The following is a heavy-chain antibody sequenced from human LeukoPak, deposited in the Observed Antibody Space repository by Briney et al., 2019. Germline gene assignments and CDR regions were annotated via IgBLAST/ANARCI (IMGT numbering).Heavy chain of an antibody. CDR2: ISGSGGST. CDR3: AKVEDFWSGYYSYLNFDY. J-gene: IGHJ4*02. Sequence: PGGSLRLSCGASGFTFSSYAMSWVRQAPGKGLEWVSAISGSGGSTYYADSVKGRFTISRDNSKNTLYLQMNSLRAEDTAVYHCAKVEDFWSGYYSYLNFDYWGQGTLVTVSS. V-gene: IGHV3-23*01. CDR1: GFTFSSYA. D-gene: IGHD3-3*01.